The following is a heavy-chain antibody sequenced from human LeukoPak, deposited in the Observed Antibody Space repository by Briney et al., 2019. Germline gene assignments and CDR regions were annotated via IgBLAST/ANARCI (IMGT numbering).Heavy chain of an antibody. V-gene: IGHV4-34*01. CDR1: GGSFSGYY. CDR2: INHSGST. D-gene: IGHD3-9*01. Sequence: PSETLSLTCAVYGGSFSGYYWSWIRQPPGKGLEGIGEINHSGSTNYNPSLKSRVTISGNTSKNQFSLKLSSVTDADTAVYYCARRLRYFDWTPTAAFDIWGQGTMVTVSS. J-gene: IGHJ3*02. CDR3: ARRLRYFDWTPTAAFDI.